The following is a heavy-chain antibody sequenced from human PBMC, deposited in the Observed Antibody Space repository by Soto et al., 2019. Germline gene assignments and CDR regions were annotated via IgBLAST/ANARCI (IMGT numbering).Heavy chain of an antibody. CDR3: AGSRASDYGRNHRPYYFDR. Sequence: SETLSLTXTVSGASIITDNYFWVWIRQSPRRGLELIGSISYSGRTYDNPSLQSRVTISIDASKNQFSLKLTSVTTADTAVYYCAGSRASDYGRNHRPYYFDRWGQGALVTVSS. CDR1: GASIITDNYF. CDR2: ISYSGRT. J-gene: IGHJ4*02. D-gene: IGHD4-17*01. V-gene: IGHV4-39*01.